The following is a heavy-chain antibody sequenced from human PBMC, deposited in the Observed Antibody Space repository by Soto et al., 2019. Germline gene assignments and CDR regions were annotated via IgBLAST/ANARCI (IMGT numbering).Heavy chain of an antibody. J-gene: IGHJ5*02. Sequence: QVQLVQSGAEVKKPGSSVKVSCKASGGTFSSYAISWVRQAPGQGLEWMGGIIPIFGTANYAQKFHGRVTITADESTSTAYMELSSLRSEDTAVYYCASRGDIVVVPAAGWFDPWGQGTLVTVSS. CDR2: IIPIFGTA. D-gene: IGHD2-2*01. V-gene: IGHV1-69*01. CDR1: GGTFSSYA. CDR3: ASRGDIVVVPAAGWFDP.